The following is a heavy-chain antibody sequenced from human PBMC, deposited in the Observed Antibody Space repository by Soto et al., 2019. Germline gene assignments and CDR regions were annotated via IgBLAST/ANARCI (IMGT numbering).Heavy chain of an antibody. Sequence: GGSLRLSCAASGFTFGSYWMNWVRQAPGKGLVWVSRIDSDGRSTTYADSVKGRFTTSRDNAKNTLYLQMSSLRVEDTAVYYCARGCPYGMDVWGQGTTVTVSS. CDR3: ARGCPYGMDV. J-gene: IGHJ6*02. CDR1: GFTFGSYW. CDR2: IDSDGRST. V-gene: IGHV3-74*01.